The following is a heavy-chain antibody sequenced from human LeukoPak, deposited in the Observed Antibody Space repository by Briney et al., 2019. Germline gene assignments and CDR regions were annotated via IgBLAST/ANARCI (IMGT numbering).Heavy chain of an antibody. J-gene: IGHJ3*02. CDR1: GGSISSGSYY. CDR2: IYTSGST. V-gene: IGHV4-61*02. Sequence: PSETLSLTCTVSGGSISSGSYYWSWIRQPAGKGLEWIGRIYTSGSTNYNPSLKSRVTISVDTSKNQFSLKLSSVTAADTAVYYCARGRSSVYCSSTSCQDAFDIWGQGTMVTVSS. D-gene: IGHD2-2*01. CDR3: ARGRSSVYCSSTSCQDAFDI.